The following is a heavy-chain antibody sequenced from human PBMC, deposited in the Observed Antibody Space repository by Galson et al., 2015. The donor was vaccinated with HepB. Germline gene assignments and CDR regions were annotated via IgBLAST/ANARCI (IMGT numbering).Heavy chain of an antibody. CDR1: GFNVSDNY. V-gene: IGHV3-53*01. D-gene: IGHD3-10*01. CDR3: VRGLRGVAFY. CDR2: LYATGNT. Sequence: SLRLSCAASGFNVSDNYLSWFRQAPGKGLQWVSTLYATGNTYYADSVKGRFTISRAESKNTLYLQMNNVGADDTAVYYCVRGLRGVAFYWGQGTLVTVSS. J-gene: IGHJ4*02.